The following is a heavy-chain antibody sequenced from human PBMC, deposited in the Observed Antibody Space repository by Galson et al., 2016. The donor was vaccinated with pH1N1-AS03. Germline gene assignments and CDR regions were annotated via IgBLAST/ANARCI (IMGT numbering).Heavy chain of an antibody. CDR2: TYYMSRWYN. Sequence: CAISGDSVSSNSVAWNWIRQSPSRGLEWLGRTYYMSRWYNDYALSVKSRITINPDTSKNQFSLHLNSVTSEDTAVYYCARGRSSAMDVWGQGTTVTVSS. V-gene: IGHV6-1*01. CDR3: ARGRSSAMDV. CDR1: GDSVSSNSVA. J-gene: IGHJ6*02. D-gene: IGHD5/OR15-5a*01.